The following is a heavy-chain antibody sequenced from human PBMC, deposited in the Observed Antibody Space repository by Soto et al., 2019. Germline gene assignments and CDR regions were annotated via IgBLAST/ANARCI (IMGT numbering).Heavy chain of an antibody. J-gene: IGHJ4*02. V-gene: IGHV3-7*01. CDR2: IKQDGSET. Sequence: GGSLRLSCAASGFTFSNYWMNWVRQAPGKGLEWVANIKQDGSETHYVDSVKGRFTISRDNAKNSLYLQMISLTVEDTAVYYWARGPDIRAYCSSASCYNDYWGQGTLVTVSS. D-gene: IGHD2-2*01. CDR3: ARGPDIRAYCSSASCYNDY. CDR1: GFTFSNYW.